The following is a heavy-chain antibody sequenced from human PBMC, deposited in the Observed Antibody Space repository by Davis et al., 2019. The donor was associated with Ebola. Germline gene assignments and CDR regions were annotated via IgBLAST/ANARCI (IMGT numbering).Heavy chain of an antibody. D-gene: IGHD6-6*01. Sequence: GESLKISCAASGFTFSSYWMSWVRQAPGKGLEWVANIKQDGSEKYYVDSVKGRFTISRDNAKNSLYLQMNSLRAEDTAVYYCARGLKIAARDYYYYGMDVWGQGTTVTVSS. CDR3: ARGLKIAARDYYYYGMDV. CDR2: IKQDGSEK. V-gene: IGHV3-7*01. J-gene: IGHJ6*02. CDR1: GFTFSSYW.